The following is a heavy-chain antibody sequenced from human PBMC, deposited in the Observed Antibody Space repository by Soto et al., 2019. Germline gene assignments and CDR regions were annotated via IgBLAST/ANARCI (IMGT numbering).Heavy chain of an antibody. Sequence: SETLSLTCTVSGGSISSSSYYWGWIRQPPGKGLEWIGSIYYSGSTYYSPSFQGQVTISADKSISTAYLQWSSLKASDTAMYYCARHTLSGTDYWGQGTLVTVSS. CDR2: IYYSGST. D-gene: IGHD3-16*02. CDR1: GGSISSSSYY. J-gene: IGHJ4*02. V-gene: IGHV4-39*07. CDR3: ARHTLSGTDY.